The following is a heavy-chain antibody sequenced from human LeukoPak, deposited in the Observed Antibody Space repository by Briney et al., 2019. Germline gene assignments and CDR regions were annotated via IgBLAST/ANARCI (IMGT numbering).Heavy chain of an antibody. Sequence: SETLSLTCTVSGGSISAYYWSWIRQPAGERLEWIGRIYASGSTNYNPSLQSRVTMSVDTSKHPFSLKLSSVTAADTAVYYCARGVYTNRWYCFDPWGQGTLVTVSP. V-gene: IGHV4-4*07. CDR1: GGSISAYY. CDR3: ARGVYTNRWYCFDP. D-gene: IGHD6-13*01. J-gene: IGHJ5*02. CDR2: IYASGST.